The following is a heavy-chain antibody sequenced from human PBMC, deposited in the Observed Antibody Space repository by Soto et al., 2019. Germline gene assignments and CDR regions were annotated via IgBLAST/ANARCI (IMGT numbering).Heavy chain of an antibody. D-gene: IGHD3-3*01. V-gene: IGHV3-30*01. CDR1: GFTFSNNA. CDR3: AIARVADSSLDH. CDR2: ISHDSSEI. J-gene: IGHJ4*01. Sequence: GGSLRLSCVGSGFTFSNNAMHWVRQAPGKGLEWVAFISHDSSEIFYADSVKGRFTISRDNPENTLFLHMNSPRADDTAVYYCAIARVADSSLDHWGQGILVTVSS.